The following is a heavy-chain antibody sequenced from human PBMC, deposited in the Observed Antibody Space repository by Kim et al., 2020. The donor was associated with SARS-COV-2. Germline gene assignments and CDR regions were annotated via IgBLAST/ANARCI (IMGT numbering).Heavy chain of an antibody. Sequence: SETLSLTCAVSGGSISSTNWWSWVRQPPGKGLEWIGEIYHSGSTKYNPSLKSRVTISVDKSKSQFSLKVRTVTAADSAVYYCARAWGSASWYYDSWGQGT. D-gene: IGHD2-2*01. V-gene: IGHV4-4*02. J-gene: IGHJ4*02. CDR1: GGSISSTNW. CDR3: ARAWGSASWYYDS. CDR2: IYHSGST.